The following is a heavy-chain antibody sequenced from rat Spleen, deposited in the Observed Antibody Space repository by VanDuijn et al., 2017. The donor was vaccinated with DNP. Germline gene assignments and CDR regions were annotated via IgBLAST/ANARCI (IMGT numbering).Heavy chain of an antibody. CDR1: GLTFSNYG. Sequence: EVQLVESGGGLVQPGRSMKLSCAASGLTFSNYGMAWVRQAPTKGLEWVASISTVGDNSVYRDSVKGRFTISRDNAQNTLDLQMNSLRSDDTATYYCIRRTVVTGAMDAWGQGTAVAVSS. CDR3: IRRTVVTGAMDA. V-gene: IGHV5S13*01. D-gene: IGHD1-1*01. J-gene: IGHJ4*01. CDR2: ISTVGDNS.